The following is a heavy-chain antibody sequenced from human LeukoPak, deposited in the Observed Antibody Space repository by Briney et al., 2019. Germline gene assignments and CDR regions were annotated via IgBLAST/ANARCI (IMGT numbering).Heavy chain of an antibody. V-gene: IGHV4-4*07. Sequence: PSETLSLTCSVSRGSISSYYWSWIRQPAGKGLEWIGRVYSSGSTNYNPSLKSRVTMSIDTSKNQFSLKLCSVTAADTAVYYCASPRGDYWGQGTLVTVSS. CDR1: RGSISSYY. D-gene: IGHD1-26*01. CDR2: VYSSGST. CDR3: ASPRGDY. J-gene: IGHJ4*02.